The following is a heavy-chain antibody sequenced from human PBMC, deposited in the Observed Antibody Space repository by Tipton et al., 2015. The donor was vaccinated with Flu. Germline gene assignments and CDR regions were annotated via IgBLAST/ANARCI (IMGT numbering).Heavy chain of an antibody. CDR3: AKTRITMVQGVIPYFDY. V-gene: IGHV3-23*01. J-gene: IGHJ4*02. Sequence: SLRLSCAASGFTFTSHAMSWVRQAPGKGLEWLSAISGSGESTYYADSVKGRFTISRDKSENTLSLQMNSLRAEDTAVYYCAKTRITMVQGVIPYFDYRGQGTLVTVSS. D-gene: IGHD3-10*01. CDR1: GFTFTSHA. CDR2: ISGSGEST.